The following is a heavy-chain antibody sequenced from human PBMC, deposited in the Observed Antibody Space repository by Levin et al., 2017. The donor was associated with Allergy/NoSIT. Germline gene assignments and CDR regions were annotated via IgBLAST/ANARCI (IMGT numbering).Heavy chain of an antibody. J-gene: IGHJ4*02. V-gene: IGHV1-69*01. CDR3: AREIGCSGGSCYFDY. CDR2: IIPIFGTA. CDR1: GGTFSSYA. Sequence: GGSLRLSCKASGGTFSSYAISWVRQAPGQGLEWMGGIIPIFGTANYAQKFQGRVTITADESTSTAYMELSSLRSEDTAVYYCAREIGCSGGSCYFDYWGQGTLVTVSS. D-gene: IGHD2-15*01.